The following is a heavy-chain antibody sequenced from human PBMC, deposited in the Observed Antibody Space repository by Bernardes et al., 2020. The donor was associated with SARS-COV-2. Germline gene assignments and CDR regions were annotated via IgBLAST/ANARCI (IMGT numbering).Heavy chain of an antibody. Sequence: GSLRLSCAASGFTFSSYWMSWVRQAPGKGLEWVANIKQDASDKYYLDSVKGRFTIFRDNAKNSLYLQMNSLRVEDTALYFCARDLDSGMDVWGQGTTVTVSS. CDR2: IKQDASDK. V-gene: IGHV3-7*01. CDR3: ARDLDSGMDV. CDR1: GFTFSSYW. J-gene: IGHJ6*02.